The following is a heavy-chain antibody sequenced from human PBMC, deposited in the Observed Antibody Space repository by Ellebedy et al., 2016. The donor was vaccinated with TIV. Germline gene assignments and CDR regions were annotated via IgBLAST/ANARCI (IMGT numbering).Heavy chain of an antibody. D-gene: IGHD6-13*01. V-gene: IGHV3-48*02. CDR1: GFTFNSYA. CDR3: ASLHSSSWD. Sequence: GGSLRLXCAASGFTFNSYAMSWVRQAPGKGLEWVSYISSSSSTIYYADSVKGRFTISRDNAKNSLYLQMNSLRDEDTAVYYCASLHSSSWDWGQGTLVTVSS. CDR2: ISSSSSTI. J-gene: IGHJ4*02.